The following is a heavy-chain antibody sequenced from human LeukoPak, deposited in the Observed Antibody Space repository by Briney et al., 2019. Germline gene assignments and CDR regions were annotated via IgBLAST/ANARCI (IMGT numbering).Heavy chain of an antibody. Sequence: GGSLRLSCAASGFTFSSSAMSWVRQAPGKGLEWVPAISGNGDRTHYAASVKGRFTVSRDTSTNTLFLQLNSLRAEDTAIYYCAKLLRGVVVPYFDSWGQGTLVTVSS. CDR1: GFTFSSSA. V-gene: IGHV3-23*01. J-gene: IGHJ4*02. D-gene: IGHD3-10*01. CDR3: AKLLRGVVVPYFDS. CDR2: ISGNGDRT.